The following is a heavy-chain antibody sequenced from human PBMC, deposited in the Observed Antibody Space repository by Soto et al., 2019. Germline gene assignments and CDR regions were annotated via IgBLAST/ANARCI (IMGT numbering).Heavy chain of an antibody. V-gene: IGHV3-30*18. J-gene: IGHJ5*02. Sequence: QVQLVESGGGVVQPGRSLRLSCAASGFTFSSYGMHWVRQAPGKGLEWVAGISYDGSNKYYADSVKGRFTISRDNSKNTLYLQMNSLRAEDTAVYYCAKDFLRTTVTPGAAPWFDPWGQGTLVTVSS. CDR2: ISYDGSNK. D-gene: IGHD4-17*01. CDR1: GFTFSSYG. CDR3: AKDFLRTTVTPGAAPWFDP.